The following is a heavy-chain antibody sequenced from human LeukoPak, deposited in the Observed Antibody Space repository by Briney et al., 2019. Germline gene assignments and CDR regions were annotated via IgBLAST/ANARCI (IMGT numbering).Heavy chain of an antibody. J-gene: IGHJ4*02. D-gene: IGHD6-19*01. CDR2: ISINSGGT. CDR1: VYTFTLYY. CDR3: ARDLKMGAVAAPDY. Sequence: ASVKLSSTASVYTFTLYYMHWVRQAPGPGLGGMGWISINSGGTNYAQKFQGRVTMTSDTSISTAYMELSRLRSDDTAVYYCARDLKMGAVAAPDYWGQGTLVTVSS. V-gene: IGHV1-2*02.